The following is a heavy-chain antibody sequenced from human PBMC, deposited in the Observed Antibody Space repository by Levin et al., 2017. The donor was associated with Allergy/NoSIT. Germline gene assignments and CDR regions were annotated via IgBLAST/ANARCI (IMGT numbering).Heavy chain of an antibody. Sequence: SVKVSCKASGGTSSSYAISWVRQAPGQGLEWMGGIIPIFGTANYAQKFQGRVTITADESTSTAYMELSSLRSEDTAVYYCASCIVATMVGYYYYGMDVWGQGTTVTVSS. CDR1: GGTSSSYA. CDR3: ASCIVATMVGYYYYGMDV. J-gene: IGHJ6*02. D-gene: IGHD5-12*01. CDR2: IIPIFGTA. V-gene: IGHV1-69*13.